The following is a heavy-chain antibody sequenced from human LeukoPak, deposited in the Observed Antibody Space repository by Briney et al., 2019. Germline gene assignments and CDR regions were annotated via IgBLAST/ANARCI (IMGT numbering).Heavy chain of an antibody. CDR2: IYTSGST. Sequence: SETLSLTCTVSGGSITSYYWSWIRQPARKGLEWIGRIYTSGSTNYNPSLKSRVTMSVDTSKNQFSLKLSSVTAADTAVYYCARGYGYSTGWYFDYWGQGTLVTVSS. CDR3: ARGYGYSTGWYFDY. CDR1: GGSITSYY. V-gene: IGHV4-4*07. J-gene: IGHJ4*02. D-gene: IGHD6-19*01.